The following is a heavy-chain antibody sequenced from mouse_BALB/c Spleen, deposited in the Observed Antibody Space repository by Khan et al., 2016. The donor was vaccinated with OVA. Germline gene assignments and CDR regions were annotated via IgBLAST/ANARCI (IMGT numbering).Heavy chain of an antibody. CDR3: ARQPYYHYYALDY. Sequence: QVQLKESGPGLVAPSQSLSITCTISGFSLTSYGIHWVRQPPGKGLEWLVVIWSDGSTTYNSTLKSRLSITKDNSKSQIFLKMNSLQTDDTAKYFCARQPYYHYYALDYWGQGTSVTVSS. V-gene: IGHV2-6-1*01. CDR1: GFSLTSYG. J-gene: IGHJ4*01. CDR2: IWSDGST. D-gene: IGHD2-10*01.